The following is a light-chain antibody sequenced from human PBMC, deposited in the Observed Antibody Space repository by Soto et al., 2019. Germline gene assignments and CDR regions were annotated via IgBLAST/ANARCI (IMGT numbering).Light chain of an antibody. V-gene: IGKV3-15*01. CDR2: GAS. J-gene: IGKJ5*01. CDR1: QSVSSN. Sequence: EIVMTQSPATLSVSPGERATLSCRASQSVSSNLAWYQQKPGQAPKLLIYGASTRATGVPARFSGSGSGTEFTLTISSLQSEAFAVYYCQQYNNWPPVTFGQGTRLEIK. CDR3: QQYNNWPPVT.